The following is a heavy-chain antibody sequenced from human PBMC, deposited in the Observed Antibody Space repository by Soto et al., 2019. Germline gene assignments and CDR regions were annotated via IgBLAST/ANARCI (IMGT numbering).Heavy chain of an antibody. J-gene: IGHJ4*02. Sequence: QVQLQESGPGLVKPSQTLSLTCTVSGDSINSGDYNWNWIRQHPGKGLEWIGYIYLSGTIHYNPSLQSRVSISVDTSKNQFSLELRSVTAADTAVSYCATGDYWGQGNLVTVSS. CDR3: ATGDY. V-gene: IGHV4-31*03. CDR2: IYLSGTI. CDR1: GDSINSGDYN.